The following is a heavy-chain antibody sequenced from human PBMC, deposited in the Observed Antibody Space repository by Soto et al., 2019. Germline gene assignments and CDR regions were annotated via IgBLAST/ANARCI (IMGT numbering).Heavy chain of an antibody. CDR2: IYYSGST. Sequence: PSKTLSLTRTVSGGSISSGGYYWSWIRQHPGKGLEWIGYIYYSGSTYYNPSLKSRVTISVDTSKNQFSLKLSSVTAAETAVYYCARDDYVWGSYRYIGQWGQGTLVTGSS. CDR3: ARDDYVWGSYRYIGQ. V-gene: IGHV4-31*02. J-gene: IGHJ4*02. D-gene: IGHD3-16*02. CDR1: GGSISSGGYY.